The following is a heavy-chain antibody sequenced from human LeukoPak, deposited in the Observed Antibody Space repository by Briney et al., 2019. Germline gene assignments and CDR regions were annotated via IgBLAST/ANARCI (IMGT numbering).Heavy chain of an antibody. CDR2: IIPIFGTA. CDR3: ARLAVAGTGRYYYMDV. J-gene: IGHJ6*03. Sequence: SVKVSCEASGGTFSSYAISWVRQAPGQGLEWMGGIIPIFGTANYAQKFQGRVTITTDESTSTAYMELSSLRSEDTAVYYCARLAVAGTGRYYYMDVWGKGTTVTVSS. CDR1: GGTFSSYA. V-gene: IGHV1-69*05. D-gene: IGHD6-19*01.